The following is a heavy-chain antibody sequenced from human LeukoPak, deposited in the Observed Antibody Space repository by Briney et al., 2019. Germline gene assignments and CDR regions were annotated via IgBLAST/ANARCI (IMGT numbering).Heavy chain of an antibody. J-gene: IGHJ3*01. V-gene: IGHV1-69*05. CDR3: AREGPGGDLT. Sequence: SVSVTCKSSGCSFKNYCDNGLRQAPRREVEWMGRSIPLSGRTNYTQNLQGRVTITTDESTSTAYMELSSLRSEDTAVYYCAREGPGGDLTWGQGTMVTVSS. CDR2: SIPLSGRT. D-gene: IGHD2-21*02. CDR1: GCSFKNYC.